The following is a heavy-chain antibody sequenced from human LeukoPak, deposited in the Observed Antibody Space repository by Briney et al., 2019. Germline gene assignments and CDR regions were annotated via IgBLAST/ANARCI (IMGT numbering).Heavy chain of an antibody. Sequence: SVKVSCTASGGTFSSYAISWVRQAPGQGLEWMGGIIPIFGTANYAQKFQGRVTITADEATSTAYMELSSLRSEDTAVYYCARDRATAWYFDLWGRGTLVTVSS. D-gene: IGHD5-12*01. CDR3: ARDRATAWYFDL. CDR1: GGTFSSYA. V-gene: IGHV1-69*13. CDR2: IIPIFGTA. J-gene: IGHJ2*01.